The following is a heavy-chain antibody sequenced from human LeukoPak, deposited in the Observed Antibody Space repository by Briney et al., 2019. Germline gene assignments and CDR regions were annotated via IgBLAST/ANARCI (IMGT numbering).Heavy chain of an antibody. Sequence: SETLSLTCAVYGGSFSGYYWSWIRQPPGKGLEWIGEINHSGSTNYNPSLKSQVTISVDTSKNQFSLKLSSVTAADTAVYYCVPYDFWSGYRDYWGQGTLVTVSS. CDR1: GGSFSGYY. D-gene: IGHD3-3*01. CDR3: VPYDFWSGYRDY. V-gene: IGHV4-34*01. CDR2: INHSGST. J-gene: IGHJ4*02.